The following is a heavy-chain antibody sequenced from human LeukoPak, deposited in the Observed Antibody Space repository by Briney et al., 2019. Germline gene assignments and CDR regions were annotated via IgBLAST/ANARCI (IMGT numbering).Heavy chain of an antibody. CDR3: ARDEGSSYPFDY. CDR1: GGSISSSSYY. CDR2: IYYSGST. Sequence: SETLSLTCTVSGGSISSSSYYWGWIRQPPGKGLEWIGSIYYSGSTYYNPSLKSRVTISVDTSKNQFSLNLSSVTAADTAVYFCARDEGSSYPFDYWGQGTLVTVS. V-gene: IGHV4-39*07. D-gene: IGHD2-2*01. J-gene: IGHJ4*02.